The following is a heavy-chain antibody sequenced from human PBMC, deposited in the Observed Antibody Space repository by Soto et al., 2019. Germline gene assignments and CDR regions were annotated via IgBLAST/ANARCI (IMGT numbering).Heavy chain of an antibody. CDR3: ARDSEIVVVPAASTYYYYYYGMDV. D-gene: IGHD2-2*01. Sequence: ASVKVSCKASGYTSTSYGISWVRQAPGQGLEWMGWISAYNGNTNYAQKLQGRVTMTTDTSTSTAYMELRSLRSDDTAVYYCARDSEIVVVPAASTYYYYYYGMDVWG. V-gene: IGHV1-18*04. CDR2: ISAYNGNT. CDR1: GYTSTSYG. J-gene: IGHJ6*02.